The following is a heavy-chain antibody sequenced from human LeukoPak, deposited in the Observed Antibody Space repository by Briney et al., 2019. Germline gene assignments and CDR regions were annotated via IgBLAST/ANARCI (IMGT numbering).Heavy chain of an antibody. CDR3: ARDLSNPYCSGGSCYSVDNWFDP. Sequence: WASVKVSCKASGGTFSSYAISWGRQAPGQGLEWMGRIIPILGIANYAQKFQGRVTITADKSTSTAYMELSSLRSEDTAVYYCARDLSNPYCSGGSCYSVDNWFDPWGQGTLVTVSS. J-gene: IGHJ5*02. CDR1: GGTFSSYA. CDR2: IIPILGIA. V-gene: IGHV1-69*04. D-gene: IGHD2-15*01.